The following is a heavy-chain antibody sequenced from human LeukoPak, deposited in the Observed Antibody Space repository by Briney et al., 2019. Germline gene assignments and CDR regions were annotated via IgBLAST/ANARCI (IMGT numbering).Heavy chain of an antibody. Sequence: GGSPRLSCAASGFTFTGHTMTWLRQAPGKGLEWVSIIGGRDDRTYYADSVEGRFTISRENSKNILYLHMSSLRAEDTAVYYCAKDPNPLYDFWTGYKWGQGTLVAVSS. CDR2: IGGRDDRT. CDR1: GFTFTGHT. J-gene: IGHJ4*02. D-gene: IGHD3-3*01. V-gene: IGHV3-23*01. CDR3: AKDPNPLYDFWTGYK.